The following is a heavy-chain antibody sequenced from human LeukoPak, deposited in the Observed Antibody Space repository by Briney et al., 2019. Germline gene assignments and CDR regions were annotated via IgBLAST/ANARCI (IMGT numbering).Heavy chain of an antibody. V-gene: IGHV3-21*01. CDR1: GFTFSSYS. CDR2: ISSSSSYI. Sequence: PGGSLRLSCAASGFTFSSYSMNWVRQAPGKGLEWVSSISSSSSYIYYADSVKGRFTISRDNAKNLLYLQMNSLRAEDTAVYYCARLVREPTETVDYWGQGTLVTVSS. J-gene: IGHJ4*02. CDR3: ARLVREPTETVDY. D-gene: IGHD3-10*01.